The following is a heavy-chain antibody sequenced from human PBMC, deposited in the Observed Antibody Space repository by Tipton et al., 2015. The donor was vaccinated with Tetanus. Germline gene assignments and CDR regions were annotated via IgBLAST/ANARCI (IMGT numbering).Heavy chain of an antibody. J-gene: IGHJ5*02. CDR1: GGSISSGGYY. CDR2: IYNSGST. D-gene: IGHD1-26*01. CDR3: GSAVGRGAGGWTGFSS. V-gene: IGHV4-31*03. Sequence: TLSLTCTVSGGSISSGGYYWSWIRQHPGKGLEWIGDIYNSGSTYYNPSPKSRVTISVDTSKNQLYLNLNSVTATDPAGYCFGSAVGRGAGGWTGFSSWGQGSLEAVSS.